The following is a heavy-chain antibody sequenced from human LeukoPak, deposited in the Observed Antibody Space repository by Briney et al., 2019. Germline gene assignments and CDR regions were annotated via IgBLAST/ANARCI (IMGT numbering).Heavy chain of an antibody. CDR1: GGTFSSYA. Sequence: GSSVKVSCKASGGTFSSYAISWVRQAPGQGLEWMGGIIPIFGTANYAQKFQGRVTITADESTSTAYMELSSLRSEDTAVHYCARDQHPYCSSTSCYRGFRYWGQGTLVTVSS. CDR3: ARDQHPYCSSTSCYRGFRY. CDR2: IIPIFGTA. D-gene: IGHD2-2*01. V-gene: IGHV1-69*01. J-gene: IGHJ4*02.